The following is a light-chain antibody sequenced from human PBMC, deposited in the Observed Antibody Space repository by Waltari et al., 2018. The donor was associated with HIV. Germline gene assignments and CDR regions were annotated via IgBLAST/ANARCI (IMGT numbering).Light chain of an antibody. J-gene: IGKJ4*01. CDR1: QSVGGK. CDR2: GAS. CDR3: QQYNNWPPVT. V-gene: IGKV3-15*01. Sequence: EIVMTQSPATLSVSQGAKTSLSCRASQSVGGKLAWYQQTPGQAPRLLIYGASTRATGIPARFSGSGSGTEFTLTISSLQSEDSGVYYCQQYNNWPPVTFGGGTKVEIK.